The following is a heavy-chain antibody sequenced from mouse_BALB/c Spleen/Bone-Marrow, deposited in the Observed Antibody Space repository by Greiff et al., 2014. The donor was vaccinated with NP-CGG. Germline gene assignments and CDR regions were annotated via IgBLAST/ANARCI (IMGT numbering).Heavy chain of an antibody. CDR1: GYTFTDYN. V-gene: IGHV1S29*02. D-gene: IGHD1-2*01. Sequence: VQLQQSGPELVKPGASVKISCKASGYTFTDYNMHWVKQSHGKSLEWIVYIYPHNGGNGYNQKFKNKATLTVDSSSSTAYMEFRSLTSEDSAVYYCARSRGTTATTYYFDYWGQGTTLTVSS. CDR3: ARSRGTTATTYYFDY. CDR2: IYPHNGGN. J-gene: IGHJ2*01.